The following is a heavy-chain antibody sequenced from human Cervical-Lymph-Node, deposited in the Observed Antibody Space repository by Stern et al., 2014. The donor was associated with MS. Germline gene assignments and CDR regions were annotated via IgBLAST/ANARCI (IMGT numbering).Heavy chain of an antibody. D-gene: IGHD4-17*01. CDR2: ISNNSTHT. CDR3: ARARVGDYARSPHLDS. J-gene: IGHJ4*02. V-gene: IGHV3-21*01. Sequence: VQLVESGGGLVKPGESLRLSCDASGFTFSHYSIHWVRQAPGKGREWISSISNNSTHTHYAYSVEGRFTISRDSAKDSVSLHRCSLRAEDTAVYYCARARVGDYARSPHLDSWGQGTLVTVSS. CDR1: GFTFSHYS.